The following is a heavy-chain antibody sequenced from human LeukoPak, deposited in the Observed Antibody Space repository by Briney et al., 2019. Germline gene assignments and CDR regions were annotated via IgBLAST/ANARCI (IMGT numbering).Heavy chain of an antibody. CDR3: AKDQGVGATFDY. J-gene: IGHJ4*02. D-gene: IGHD1-26*01. V-gene: IGHV3-23*01. CDR1: GFTFSSYS. CDR2: ISGSGGST. Sequence: GGSLRLSCAASGFTFSSYSMNWVRQAPGKGLDWVSAISGSGGSTYYADSVKGRFTISRDNSKNTLYLQMNSLRAEDTAVYYCAKDQGVGATFDYWGQGTLVTVSS.